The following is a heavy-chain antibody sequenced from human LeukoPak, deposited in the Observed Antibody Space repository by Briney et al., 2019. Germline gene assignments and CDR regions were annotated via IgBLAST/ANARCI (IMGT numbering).Heavy chain of an antibody. V-gene: IGHV4-39*07. CDR2: IYYSGST. J-gene: IGHJ4*02. Sequence: PSETLSLTCTVSGGSISSSSYYWGWIRQPPGKGLEWIGSIYYSGSTYYNPSLKSRITISVDTSKNHFSLKVSSVTAADTAVYYCASGEDYALDYWGQGTLFTVSS. CDR3: ASGEDYALDY. D-gene: IGHD4-17*01. CDR1: GGSISSSSYY.